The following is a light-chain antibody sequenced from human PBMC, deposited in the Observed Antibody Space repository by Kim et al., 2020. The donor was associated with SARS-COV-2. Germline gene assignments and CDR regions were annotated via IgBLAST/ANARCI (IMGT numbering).Light chain of an antibody. CDR2: QDS. Sequence: SYELTQPPSVSVSPGQTASITCSGDKLGDKYACWYQQKPGQSPVLVIYQDSKRPSGIPERFSGSNCGNTATLTISGTQAMDEADYYCQAWDSSTAAVFGG. CDR1: KLGDKY. J-gene: IGLJ2*01. CDR3: QAWDSSTAAV. V-gene: IGLV3-1*01.